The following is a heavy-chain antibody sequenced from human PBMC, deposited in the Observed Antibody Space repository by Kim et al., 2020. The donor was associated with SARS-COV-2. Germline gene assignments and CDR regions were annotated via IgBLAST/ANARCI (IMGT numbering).Heavy chain of an antibody. Sequence: GGSLRLSCAASGFTFSSYSMNWVRQAPGKGLEWVSSISSSSSYIYYADSVKGRFTISRDNAKNSLYLQMNSLRAEDTAVYYCARGEGGAFKPYCGGDCYDWGQGTLVTVSS. D-gene: IGHD2-21*02. CDR3: ARGEGGAFKPYCGGDCYD. CDR2: ISSSSSYI. V-gene: IGHV3-21*01. J-gene: IGHJ4*02. CDR1: GFTFSSYS.